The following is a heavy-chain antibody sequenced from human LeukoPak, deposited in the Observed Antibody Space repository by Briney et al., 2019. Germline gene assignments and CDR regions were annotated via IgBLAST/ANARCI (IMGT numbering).Heavy chain of an antibody. CDR1: GFTFSSCA. V-gene: IGHV3-23*01. Sequence: PGGSLRLSCAASGFTFSSCAMSWVRQAPGKGLEWVSAISGSGGSTYYADSVKGRFTISRDNSKNTLYLQMNSLRAEDTAVYYCATHPANDIVVVPAERYNWFDPWGQGTLVTVSS. CDR2: ISGSGGST. J-gene: IGHJ5*02. CDR3: ATHPANDIVVVPAERYNWFDP. D-gene: IGHD2-2*01.